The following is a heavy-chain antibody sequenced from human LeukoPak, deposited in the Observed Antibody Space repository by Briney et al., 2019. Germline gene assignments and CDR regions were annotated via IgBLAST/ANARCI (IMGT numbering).Heavy chain of an antibody. V-gene: IGHV2-70*11. CDR3: ARMDYGDYTSYYFDY. D-gene: IGHD4-17*01. J-gene: IGHJ4*02. CDR1: GFSLRTRGMC. Sequence: SGPTLVNPTQTLTLTCTFSGFSLRTRGMCVSWIRQPPGKALEWLARIDWDDDKYYSTSLKTRLTISKDTYKNKVVVTLTNMDPVDPAKYYCARMDYGDYTSYYFDYWGQGTLVTVSS. CDR2: IDWDDDK.